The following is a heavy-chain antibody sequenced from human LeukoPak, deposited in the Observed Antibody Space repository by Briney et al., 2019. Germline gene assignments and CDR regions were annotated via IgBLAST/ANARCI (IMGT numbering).Heavy chain of an antibody. V-gene: IGHV3-23*01. CDR2: ISGSGGST. CDR1: GFTFSSYA. CDR3: AREPSDSSGYYDY. J-gene: IGHJ4*02. D-gene: IGHD3-22*01. Sequence: GGSLRLSCAASGFTFSSYAMSWVRQAPGKGLEWVSAISGSGGSTYYADSVKGRFTISRDNAKNSLYLQMNSLRAEDTAVYYCAREPSDSSGYYDYWGRGTLVTVSS.